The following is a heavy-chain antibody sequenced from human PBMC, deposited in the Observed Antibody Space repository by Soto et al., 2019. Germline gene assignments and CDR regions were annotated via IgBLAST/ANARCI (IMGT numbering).Heavy chain of an antibody. CDR3: SKYIVTYYSASGTYYDS. V-gene: IGHV3-23*01. CDR2: ISGNGGST. CDR1: EFTISRYA. Sequence: GGSMRLSCAASEFTISRYAMTWVRKATGKGLECVSGISGNGGSTYYADSVKGRFTICRDNCKNTLYLPMNTLSAEDTAVYYFSKYIVTYYSASGTYYDSWGQGALVTGSS. J-gene: IGHJ4*02. D-gene: IGHD3-10*01.